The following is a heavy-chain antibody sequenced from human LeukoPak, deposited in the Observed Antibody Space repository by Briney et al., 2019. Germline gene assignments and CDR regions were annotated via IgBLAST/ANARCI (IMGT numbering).Heavy chain of an antibody. CDR2: ISAYNGDT. V-gene: IGHV1-18*01. Sequence: ASVKVSCKASGYPFTSYYINWVRQAPGQGLEWMGWISAYNGDTNYAQNLQGRVTMTTDTSTDTAYMELRSLRSDDTAAYYCARDGLSYTNPNNWFDPWGQGTLVTVSS. J-gene: IGHJ5*02. D-gene: IGHD2-2*02. CDR3: ARDGLSYTNPNNWFDP. CDR1: GYPFTSYY.